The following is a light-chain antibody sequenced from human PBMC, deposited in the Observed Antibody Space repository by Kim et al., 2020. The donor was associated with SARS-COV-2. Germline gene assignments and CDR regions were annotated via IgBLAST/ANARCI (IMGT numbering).Light chain of an antibody. CDR2: GDI. CDR1: NSGPAYD. J-gene: IGLJ2*01. CDR3: QTYDSGHVV. V-gene: IGLV1-40*01. Sequence: GAPGQTVPSSEPVANSGPAYDVHWCQHFPGSAPKRLIYGDIHRPSGVPDRFSGSKSGTSASLAITGLQGGDEADYFCQTYDSGHVVFGGGTQLTVL.